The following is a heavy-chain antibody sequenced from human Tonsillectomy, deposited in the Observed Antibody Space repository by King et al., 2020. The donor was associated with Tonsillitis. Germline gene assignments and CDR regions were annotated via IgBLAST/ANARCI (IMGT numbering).Heavy chain of an antibody. CDR1: GYTFTTYY. J-gene: IGHJ6*03. CDR3: AREPPIDNYDIAGDINQYYYNMDV. V-gene: IGHV1-46*03. Sequence: QLVQSGAEMKKPGASVRVSCKASGYTFTTYYMHWVRQAPGKGLEWMGMINPSGDGTTYAQKFQSRLIMTRDTSTGTVYMDLSSLRSEDTAVYYCAREPPIDNYDIAGDINQYYYNMDVWGKGTTVTVSS. CDR2: INPSGDGT. D-gene: IGHD3-22*01.